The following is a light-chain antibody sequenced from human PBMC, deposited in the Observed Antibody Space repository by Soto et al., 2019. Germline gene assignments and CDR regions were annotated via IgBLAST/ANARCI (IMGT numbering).Light chain of an antibody. J-gene: IGKJ1*01. CDR2: GAS. CDR1: QSVSSSY. V-gene: IGKV3-20*01. Sequence: IVLTQSPGTLSFSPGEIAALSCRASQSVSSSYLAWYQHKPVQAPRLLIYGASRRATGIPDRFSGSGSGTDFTLTISRLEPEDFAVYYCQQYGSSGTFGQGTKVDIK. CDR3: QQYGSSGT.